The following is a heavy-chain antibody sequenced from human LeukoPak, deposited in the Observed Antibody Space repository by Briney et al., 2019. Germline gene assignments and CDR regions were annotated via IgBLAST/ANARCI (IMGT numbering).Heavy chain of an antibody. V-gene: IGHV3-21*01. CDR3: ARDSSGGSNDAFDI. Sequence: PGGSLRLSCAASGFTFSSYSMNWVRQAPGKGLEWVSSISSSSSYIYYADSVKGRFTISRDNAKNSLYLQMNSLRAKDTAVYYCARDSSGGSNDAFDIWGQGTMVTVSS. CDR1: GFTFSSYS. D-gene: IGHD2-15*01. CDR2: ISSSSSYI. J-gene: IGHJ3*02.